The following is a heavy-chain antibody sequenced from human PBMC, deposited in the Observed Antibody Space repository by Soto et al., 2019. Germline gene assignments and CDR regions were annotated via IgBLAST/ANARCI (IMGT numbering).Heavy chain of an antibody. D-gene: IGHD4-17*01. CDR2: INAGNGNT. V-gene: IGHV1-3*01. CDR1: GYTFTSYA. J-gene: IGHJ2*01. Sequence: QVQLVQSGAEVKKPGASVKVSCKASGYTFTSYAMHWVRQAPGQRLEWMGWINAGNGNTKYSQKFQGRVTSTRDTSASTAYMELSSLRSEDTAVYYCARDGANTVTTRPYWYFDLWGRGTLVTVSS. CDR3: ARDGANTVTTRPYWYFDL.